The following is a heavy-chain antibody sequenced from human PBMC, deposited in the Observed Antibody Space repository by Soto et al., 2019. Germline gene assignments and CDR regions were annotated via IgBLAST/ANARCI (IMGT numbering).Heavy chain of an antibody. CDR3: AKDPRVYYYYYYYRDV. CDR2: ISYDGSNK. Sequence: QVQLVESGGGVVQPGRALRLSCAASGFTFSSYGMPWVRQAPGKGLEWVAVISYDGSNKYNADSVKGRFTISRDNSKNTLYLQMNNLRAEDTAVYYCAKDPRVYYYYYYYRDVWGKGTTVTVS. CDR1: GFTFSSYG. J-gene: IGHJ6*03. V-gene: IGHV3-30*18.